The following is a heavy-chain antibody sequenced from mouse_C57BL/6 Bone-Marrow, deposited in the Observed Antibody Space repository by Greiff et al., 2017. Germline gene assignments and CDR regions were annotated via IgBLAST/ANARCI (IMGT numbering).Heavy chain of an antibody. Sequence: EVQLQQSGAELVRPGASVKLSCTASGFNIKDDYMHWVKQGPEQGLEWIGWIDPENGDTEYASKFQGKATITADTSSNTAYLQLSSLTSEDTAVYYCTTGTSHYYAMDYWGQGTSVTVSS. V-gene: IGHV14-4*01. CDR1: GFNIKDDY. CDR3: TTGTSHYYAMDY. D-gene: IGHD4-1*01. CDR2: IDPENGDT. J-gene: IGHJ4*01.